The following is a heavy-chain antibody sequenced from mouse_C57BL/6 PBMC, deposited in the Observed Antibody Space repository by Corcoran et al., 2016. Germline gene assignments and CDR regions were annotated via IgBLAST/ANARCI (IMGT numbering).Heavy chain of an antibody. CDR2: INTYSGVP. J-gene: IGHJ2*01. CDR3: ARSYY. CDR1: GYTFTTYG. V-gene: IGHV9-3*01. Sequence: QIQLVQSGPELKKPGETVKISCKASGYTFTTYGMSWVKQAPGKGLKWMGWINTYSGVPTYADDFKGRFAFSLETSASTAYLQINNLKNEDTATYFWARSYYWGQGTTLTVSS.